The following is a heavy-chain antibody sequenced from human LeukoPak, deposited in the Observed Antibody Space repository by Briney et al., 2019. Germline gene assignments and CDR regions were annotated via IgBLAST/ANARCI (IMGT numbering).Heavy chain of an antibody. J-gene: IGHJ4*02. CDR1: GFPFSSYA. CDR2: IKQDGSEK. D-gene: IGHD6-13*01. CDR3: ARVWYSSSKRPFDY. Sequence: GGSLRLSCAASGFPFSSYAMTWVRQAPGKGLEWVANIKQDGSEKYYVDSVKGRFNISRDNAKNSLYLQMNSLRAEDTAVYYRARVWYSSSKRPFDYWGQGTLVTVSS. V-gene: IGHV3-7*01.